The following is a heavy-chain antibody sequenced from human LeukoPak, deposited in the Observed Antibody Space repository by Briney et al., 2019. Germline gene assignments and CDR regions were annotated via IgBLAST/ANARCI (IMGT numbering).Heavy chain of an antibody. D-gene: IGHD3-10*01. CDR2: INHSGST. V-gene: IGHV4-34*01. Sequence: PSETLSLTCAVYGGSFNGYYWSWIRQPPGRGLEWIGEINHSGSTNYNPSLKSRVTMSVDTSKNQVSLKLSSVTAADTAVYYCARGPGSGSYFAWFDPWGQGTQVTDPS. CDR1: GGSFNGYY. J-gene: IGHJ5*02. CDR3: ARGPGSGSYFAWFDP.